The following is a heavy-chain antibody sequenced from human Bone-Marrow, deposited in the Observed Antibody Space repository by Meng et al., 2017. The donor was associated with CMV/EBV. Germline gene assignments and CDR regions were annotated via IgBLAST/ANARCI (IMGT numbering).Heavy chain of an antibody. J-gene: IGHJ4*02. CDR1: GYTFTSYY. CDR2: MNPNSGNT. V-gene: IGHV1-8*02. CDR3: ARFASGSSTN. D-gene: IGHD3-10*01. Sequence: QVQLVQSGAEVKKPGASVKVSCKASGYTFTSYYMHWVRQAPGQGLEWMGWMNPNSGNTGYLQKFQDRVTMTRNTSISTAYMELSSLTSEDTAIYYCARFASGSSTNWGQGTLVTVSS.